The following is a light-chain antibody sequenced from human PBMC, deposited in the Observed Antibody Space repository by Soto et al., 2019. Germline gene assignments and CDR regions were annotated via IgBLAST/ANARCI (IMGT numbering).Light chain of an antibody. CDR1: QSVSSY. V-gene: IGKV3-15*01. CDR3: HQYNNWPQS. Sequence: EIVMTQSPATLSVSPGERVTLSCRASQSVSSYLAWYQQKPGQAPRLLIYGASTRATSIPARFSGSGSGTEFTLTISSLQSEDFAVYYCHQYNNWPQSFGQGTKVDIK. CDR2: GAS. J-gene: IGKJ1*01.